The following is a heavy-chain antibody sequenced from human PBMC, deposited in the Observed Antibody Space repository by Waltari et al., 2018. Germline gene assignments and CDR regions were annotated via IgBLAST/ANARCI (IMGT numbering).Heavy chain of an antibody. CDR2: ISSSSSTI. CDR1: GFTFSSYS. CDR3: ARANYDFWREGDDY. D-gene: IGHD3-3*01. V-gene: IGHV3-48*04. Sequence: EVQLVESGGGLVQPGGSLRLSCAASGFTFSSYSMNWFRQAPGKGLEWVSYISSSSSTIYYADSVKGRFTISRDNAKNSLYLQMNSLRAEDTAVYYCARANYDFWREGDDYWGQGTLVTVSS. J-gene: IGHJ4*02.